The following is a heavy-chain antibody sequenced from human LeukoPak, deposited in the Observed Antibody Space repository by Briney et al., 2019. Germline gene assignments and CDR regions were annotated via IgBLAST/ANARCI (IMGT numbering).Heavy chain of an antibody. CDR2: IYTSGST. J-gene: IGHJ4*02. V-gene: IGHV4-61*02. D-gene: IGHD2-2*01. CDR3: AKSQVMRVPAAIDY. Sequence: SETLSLTCTVSGGSISSGSYYWSWIRQPAGKGLEWIGRIYTSGSTSYNPSLKSRVTILVDTSKNQFSLRLSSVTAADTAVYYCAKSQVMRVPAAIDYWGQGTLVTVSS. CDR1: GGSISSGSYY.